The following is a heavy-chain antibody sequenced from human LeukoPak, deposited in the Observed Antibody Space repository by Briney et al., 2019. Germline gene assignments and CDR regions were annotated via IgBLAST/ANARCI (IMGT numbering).Heavy chain of an antibody. J-gene: IGHJ4*02. D-gene: IGHD3-22*01. CDR1: GGSISSGGYY. Sequence: SETLSLTCTVSGGSISSGGYYWSWIRQHPGKGLEWIGYIYYSGSTYYNPSLKSRVTISVDTSKNQFSLKLSSVTAADTAVYYCARVESYYYDSSGPRTYYFDYWGQGTLVTVSS. CDR3: ARVESYYYDSSGPRTYYFDY. CDR2: IYYSGST. V-gene: IGHV4-31*03.